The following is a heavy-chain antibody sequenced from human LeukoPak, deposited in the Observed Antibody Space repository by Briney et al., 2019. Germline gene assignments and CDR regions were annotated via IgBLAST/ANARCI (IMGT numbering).Heavy chain of an antibody. CDR2: INHSGST. CDR3: ARGRIPPGRRIVATIFDY. J-gene: IGHJ4*02. V-gene: IGHV4-34*01. D-gene: IGHD5-12*01. CDR1: GGSFSGYY. Sequence: SETLSLTCAVYGGSFSGYYWSWIRQPPGKGLEWIGEINHSGSTNYNPSLKSRVTISVDTSKNQFSLKLSSVTAADTAVYYCARGRIPPGRRIVATIFDYWGQGTLVTVSS.